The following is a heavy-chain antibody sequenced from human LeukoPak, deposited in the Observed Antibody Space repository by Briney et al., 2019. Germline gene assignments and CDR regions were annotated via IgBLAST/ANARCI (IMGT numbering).Heavy chain of an antibody. V-gene: IGHV3-74*03. CDR3: ATSISVIAVIISHADAFDV. D-gene: IGHD3-22*01. J-gene: IGHJ3*01. Sequence: GGSLRLSCTASGFTFSGHWIHWVRQAPGMGLVRVSRINEHGTDSMYAESVKGRFTISRDNAKNTVYLQMSSLRAEDTALYYCATSISVIAVIISHADAFDVWGQGTMVTVSS. CDR1: GFTFSGHW. CDR2: INEHGTDS.